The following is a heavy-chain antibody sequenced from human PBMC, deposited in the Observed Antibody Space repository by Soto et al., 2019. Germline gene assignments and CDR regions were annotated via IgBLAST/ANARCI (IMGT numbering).Heavy chain of an antibody. CDR2: IIPIFPTP. D-gene: IGHD3-10*01. CDR3: ARDKGRQHFGENYYYGIDV. J-gene: IGHJ6*02. CDR1: GGTFGNSA. V-gene: IGHV1-69*12. Sequence: QVQLVQSGAEVKKPGSSVTVSCKASGGTFGNSAISWVRQAPGQGLEWMGGIIPIFPTPDYAQKFQGRVRITVEACRSTTYMDSQSMRYDDTDVYCCARDKGRQHFGENYYYGIDVWGQGTTVTVSS.